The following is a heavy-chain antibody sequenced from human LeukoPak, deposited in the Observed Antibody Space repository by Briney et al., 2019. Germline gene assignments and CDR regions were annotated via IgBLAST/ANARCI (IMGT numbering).Heavy chain of an antibody. D-gene: IGHD4-17*01. CDR2: ISYDGSNK. CDR3: ARVVDHDYGDYYLDY. J-gene: IGHJ4*02. V-gene: IGHV3-30*03. CDR1: GFTFSSYG. Sequence: GRSLRLSCAASGFTFSSYGMHWVRQAPGKGLEWVAVISYDGSNKYYADSVKGRFTISRDNSKNTLYLQMNSLRAEDTAVYYCARVVDHDYGDYYLDYWGQGTLVTVSS.